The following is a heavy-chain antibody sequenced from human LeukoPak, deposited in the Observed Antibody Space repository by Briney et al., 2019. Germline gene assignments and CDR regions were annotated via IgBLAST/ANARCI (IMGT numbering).Heavy chain of an antibody. V-gene: IGHV4-34*01. J-gene: IGHJ4*02. Sequence: SETLSLTCAVYGGSFSGYYWSWIRQPPGKGLEWIGEINHSGSTNYNPPLKSRGTISVDTSKNQFSLKLSSVTAADTAVYYWARGGGQLLWFGELLFDYWGQGTLVTVSS. CDR3: ARGGGQLLWFGELLFDY. CDR2: INHSGST. CDR1: GGSFSGYY. D-gene: IGHD3-10*01.